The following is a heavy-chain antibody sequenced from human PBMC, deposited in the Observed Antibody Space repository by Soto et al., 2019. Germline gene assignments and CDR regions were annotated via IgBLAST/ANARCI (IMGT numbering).Heavy chain of an antibody. CDR3: ARGVAQWLVDY. V-gene: IGHV4-30-4*01. CDR1: GGSISYYY. CDR2: IYYSGST. Sequence: SETLSLTCTFSGGSISYYYWSLIRQPPGKGLEWIGYIYYSGSTYYNPSLKSRVTISVDTSKNQFSLKLSSVTAADTAVYYCARGVAQWLVDYWGQGTLVTVSS. J-gene: IGHJ4*02. D-gene: IGHD6-19*01.